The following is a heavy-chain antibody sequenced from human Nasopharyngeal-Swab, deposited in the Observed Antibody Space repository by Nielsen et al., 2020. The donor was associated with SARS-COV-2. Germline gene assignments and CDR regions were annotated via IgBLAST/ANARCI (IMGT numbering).Heavy chain of an antibody. CDR2: IYSGGNT. Sequence: GGSLGLSCAASGFTVSSNYMSWVRQAPGKGLEWVSVIYSGGNTNYADSVKGRFTISRDNSKNTLYLQMNSLRAEDTAVYYCARGAITMVRGVIGTNAFDIWGQGTMVTVSS. J-gene: IGHJ3*02. CDR3: ARGAITMVRGVIGTNAFDI. V-gene: IGHV3-53*01. D-gene: IGHD3-10*01. CDR1: GFTVSSNY.